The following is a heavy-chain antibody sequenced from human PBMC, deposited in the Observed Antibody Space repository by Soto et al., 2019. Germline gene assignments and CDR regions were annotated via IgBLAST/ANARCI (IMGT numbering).Heavy chain of an antibody. D-gene: IGHD5-12*01. CDR3: AKGGNSGYDGDY. V-gene: IGHV3-23*01. J-gene: IGHJ4*02. Sequence: VQLLESGGGLAQPGGSPRLSCAASGFTFSNYAMSWVRQAPGKGLEWVSGIIDSSGSSYYADSVKGRFTISRDNSKNTLYLQMNSLRAEDTAVYYCAKGGNSGYDGDYWGQGTLVTVSS. CDR2: IIDSSGSS. CDR1: GFTFSNYA.